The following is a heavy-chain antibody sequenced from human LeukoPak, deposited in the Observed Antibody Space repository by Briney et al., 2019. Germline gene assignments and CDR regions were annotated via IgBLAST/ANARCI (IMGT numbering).Heavy chain of an antibody. CDR2: IYGGGTT. CDR3: ARADYYDSSGYYYVRHARAPFDV. CDR1: DFTFSSYW. J-gene: IGHJ3*01. D-gene: IGHD3-22*01. V-gene: IGHV3-53*01. Sequence: PGGSLRLSCAASDFTFSSYWMHWVRQAPGKGLVWVSIIYGGGTTYYADSVKGRLTISRDSSKNTLYLQMNSLRAEDTAVYYCARADYYDSSGYYYVRHARAPFDVWGQGTMVTVSS.